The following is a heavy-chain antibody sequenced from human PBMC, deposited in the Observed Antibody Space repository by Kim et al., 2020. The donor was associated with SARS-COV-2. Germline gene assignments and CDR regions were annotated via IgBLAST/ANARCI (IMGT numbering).Heavy chain of an antibody. CDR3: ARAPRVEPWPNYYYYMDV. CDR2: INHSGST. J-gene: IGHJ6*03. V-gene: IGHV4-34*01. CDR1: GGSFSGYY. Sequence: SETLSLTCAVYGGSFSGYYWSWIRQPPGKGLEWIGEINHSGSTNYNPSLKSRVTISVDTSKNQFSLKLSSVTAADTAVYYCARAPRVEPWPNYYYYMDV. D-gene: IGHD1-1*01.